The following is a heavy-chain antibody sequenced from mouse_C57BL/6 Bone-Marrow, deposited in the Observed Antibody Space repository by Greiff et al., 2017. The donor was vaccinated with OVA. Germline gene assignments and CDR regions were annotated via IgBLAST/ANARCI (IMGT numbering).Heavy chain of an antibody. CDR3: TRGYYFDY. CDR2: IDPTNDYT. CDR1: GYTFTSYT. J-gene: IGHJ2*01. V-gene: IGHV1-4*01. Sequence: VKLVESGAELARPGASVKMSCKASGYTFTSYTIHWVKLRPGQGLEWIGYIDPTNDYTNYNQKFKGKATLTADKSSSTAYMQLSSLTSEDSAVYYCTRGYYFDYWGQGTTLTVSS.